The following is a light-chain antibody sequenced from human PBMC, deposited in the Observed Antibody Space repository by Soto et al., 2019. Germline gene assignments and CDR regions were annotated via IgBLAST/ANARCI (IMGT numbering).Light chain of an antibody. V-gene: IGKV3D-15*01. CDR3: HSYDKWPPGT. Sequence: EIVMTQFPATLSESPGARVTLSCRASQSVSPHVAWYQQKPGEAPRLLIFDASARAVDIPGRFSGSVSGTEFTLTISSLQPEDFAVYFCHSYDKWPPGTFGQGTKVDIK. CDR2: DAS. CDR1: QSVSPH. J-gene: IGKJ1*01.